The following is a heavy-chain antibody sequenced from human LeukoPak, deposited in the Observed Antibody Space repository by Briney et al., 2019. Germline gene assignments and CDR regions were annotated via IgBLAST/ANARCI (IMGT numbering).Heavy chain of an antibody. CDR3: ARDRTLYNWNYVPWWFDP. J-gene: IGHJ5*02. Sequence: PSETLSLTCTVSGGSISSSSYYWGWIRQPPGKGLEWIGSIYYSGSTYYNPSLKSRVTISVDTSKNQFSLKLSSVTAADTAVYYCARDRTLYNWNYVPWWFDPWGQGTLVTVSS. D-gene: IGHD1-7*01. CDR2: IYYSGST. V-gene: IGHV4-39*07. CDR1: GGSISSSSYY.